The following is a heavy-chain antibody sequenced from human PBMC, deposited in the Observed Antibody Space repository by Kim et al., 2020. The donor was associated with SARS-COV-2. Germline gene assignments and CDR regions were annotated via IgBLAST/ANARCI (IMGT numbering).Heavy chain of an antibody. CDR1: GFTFSSYS. CDR3: ARDRGGHGYNGGGNAFDI. J-gene: IGHJ3*02. D-gene: IGHD5-12*01. V-gene: IGHV3-21*01. CDR2: ISSSSSYI. Sequence: GGSLRLSCAASGFTFSSYSMNWVRQAPGKGLEWVSSISSSSSYIYYADSVKGRFTISRDNAKNSLYLQMNSLRAEDTAVYYCARDRGGHGYNGGGNAFDIWGQGTMVTVSS.